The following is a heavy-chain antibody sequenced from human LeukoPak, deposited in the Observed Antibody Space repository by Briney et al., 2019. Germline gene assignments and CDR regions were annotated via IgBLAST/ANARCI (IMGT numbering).Heavy chain of an antibody. CDR2: IYPGDSDT. CDR3: ARHRGTGYPSIDYYYYGMDV. Sequence: GESLKISCKGSGYSFTSYWIGWLRQMPGKGLEWMGIIYPGDSDTRYSPSFQGQVTISADKSISTAYLQWSSLKASDTAMYYCARHRGTGYPSIDYYYYGMDVWGQGTTVTVSS. V-gene: IGHV5-51*01. D-gene: IGHD3/OR15-3a*01. J-gene: IGHJ6*02. CDR1: GYSFTSYW.